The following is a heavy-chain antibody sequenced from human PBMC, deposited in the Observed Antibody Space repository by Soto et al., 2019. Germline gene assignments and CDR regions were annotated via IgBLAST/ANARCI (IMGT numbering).Heavy chain of an antibody. CDR3: ARGRKYDYVWGSYPPPSLYFDY. V-gene: IGHV4-34*01. CDR1: GGSFSGYY. CDR2: INHSGST. J-gene: IGHJ4*02. Sequence: SETLSLTCAVYGGSFSGYYCIWGRHPPFKGLEWIGEINHSGSTNYNPSLKSRVTISVDASKNQFSLKLSSVTAADTAVYYCARGRKYDYVWGSYPPPSLYFDYWGQGTLVTVSS. D-gene: IGHD3-16*02.